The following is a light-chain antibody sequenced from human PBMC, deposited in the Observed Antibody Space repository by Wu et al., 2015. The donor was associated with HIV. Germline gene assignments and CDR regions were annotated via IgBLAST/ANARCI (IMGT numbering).Light chain of an antibody. CDR2: DAS. J-gene: IGKJ5*01. CDR1: QGINTA. Sequence: AIQLTQSPSSLSASVGDRVTITCRASQGINTALAWYQQKPGKAPKLLLYDASSLEGGVPSRFSGSGSGTDFTLNISSLQPEDFATYYCQQFNNYPPITFGQGTRLEIK. CDR3: QQFNNYPPIT. V-gene: IGKV1D-13*01.